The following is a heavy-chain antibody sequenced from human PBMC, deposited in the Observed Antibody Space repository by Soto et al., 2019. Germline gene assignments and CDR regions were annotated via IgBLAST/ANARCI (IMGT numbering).Heavy chain of an antibody. V-gene: IGHV6-1*01. CDR2: TYYRSTWGN. D-gene: IGHD6-13*01. J-gene: IGHJ4*02. Sequence: QVQLQQSGPGLVKPSQTLSLTCAISGDTVSSSSAAWTWIRQSPSRGLEWLGRTYYRSTWGNDSALSVKSRITINPDTSNNQFSLHLNSVTPEDTAVYYCARQIAATGTSGTFDYWGQGTLVPVSS. CDR3: ARQIAATGTSGTFDY. CDR1: GDTVSSSSAA.